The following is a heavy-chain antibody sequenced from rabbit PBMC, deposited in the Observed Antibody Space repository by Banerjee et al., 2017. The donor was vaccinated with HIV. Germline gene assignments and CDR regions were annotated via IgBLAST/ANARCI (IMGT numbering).Heavy chain of an antibody. CDR1: GFDFSSVA. CDR3: ARDLAAVTGWNFGL. D-gene: IGHD7-1*01. V-gene: IGHV1S45*01. CDR2: INTSSGNT. Sequence: QEQLEESGGGLVQPEGSLTLTCKASGFDFSSVAMCWVRQAPGKGLEWIACINTSSGNTVYASWAKGRFTISRTSSTTVTLQMTSLTAADTATYFCARDLAAVTGWNFGLWGPGTLVTVS. J-gene: IGHJ4*01.